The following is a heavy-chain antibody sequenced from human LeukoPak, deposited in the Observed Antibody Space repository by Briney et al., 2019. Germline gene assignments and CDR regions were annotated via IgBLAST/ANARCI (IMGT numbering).Heavy chain of an antibody. CDR2: ISTSSSHI. J-gene: IGHJ4*02. CDR3: ARDDNWNDKPFDF. Sequence: GGSLRLSCTASGFTFSFYMMNWVRQAPGKGLEWVSSISTSSSHIYYADSLKGRFTVSRDNAKNSLYLQMNNLRAEDTAVYYCARDDNWNDKPFDFWGQGTLVTVSS. D-gene: IGHD1-20*01. V-gene: IGHV3-21*01. CDR1: GFTFSFYM.